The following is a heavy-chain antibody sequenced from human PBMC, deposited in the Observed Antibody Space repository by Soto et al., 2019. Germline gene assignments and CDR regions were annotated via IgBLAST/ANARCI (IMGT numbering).Heavy chain of an antibody. J-gene: IGHJ6*02. CDR3: ARGHAAGSGSYYCRNRHPIDYYCYGMDV. CDR1: GGTFISYA. Sequence: SVTVSCKASGGTFISYAISWVRQTPGQGIEWMGGIIPIFGTANYAQKFQGRVTITADESTSTAYMELSSLRSEDTAVYYCARGHAAGSGSYYCRNRHPIDYYCYGMDVWGQGTTVTVSS. D-gene: IGHD3-10*01. CDR2: IIPIFGTA. V-gene: IGHV1-69*13.